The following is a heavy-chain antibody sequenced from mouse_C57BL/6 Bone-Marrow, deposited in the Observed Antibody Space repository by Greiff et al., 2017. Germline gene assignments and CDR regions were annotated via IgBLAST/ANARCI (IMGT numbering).Heavy chain of an antibody. CDR1: GYTFTTYP. D-gene: IGHD2-5*01. J-gene: IGHJ3*01. V-gene: IGHV1-47*01. Sequence: ESGAELVKPGASVKMSCKASGYTFTTYPIEWMKQNHGKSLEWIGNFHPYNDDTKYNEKFKGKATLTVEKSSSTVYLELSRLTSDDSAVYYCARGHSNYLAWFAYWGQGTLVTVSA. CDR2: FHPYNDDT. CDR3: ARGHSNYLAWFAY.